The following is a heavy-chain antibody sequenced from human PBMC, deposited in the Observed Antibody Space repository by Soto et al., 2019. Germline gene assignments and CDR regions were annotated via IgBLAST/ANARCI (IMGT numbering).Heavy chain of an antibody. V-gene: IGHV1-18*01. J-gene: IGHJ4*02. Sequence: ASVKVSCKASGYTFTSYGISWVRQAPGQGLEWMGWISAYNGNTNYAQKLQGRVTMTTDTSTSTAYMELRSLRSDDTAVYYCARDSLAVGAQPGDYWRQGTLATVSS. CDR1: GYTFTSYG. CDR2: ISAYNGNT. D-gene: IGHD1-26*01. CDR3: ARDSLAVGAQPGDY.